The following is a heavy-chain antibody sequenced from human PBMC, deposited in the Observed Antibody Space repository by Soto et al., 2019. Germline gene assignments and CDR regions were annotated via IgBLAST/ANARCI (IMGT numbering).Heavy chain of an antibody. J-gene: IGHJ4*02. CDR1: GFTFSSYA. CDR2: ISYDGSNT. CDR3: ASLGY. V-gene: IGHV3-30-3*01. D-gene: IGHD3-10*01. Sequence: QVQLVESGGGVVQPGRSLRLSCAASGFTFSSYAMHWVRQAPGKGLEWVAVISYDGSNTYYADSVKGRFTISRDNSKNTLYLQMNSLRAEDTAVYYCASLGYWGQGTLVTVSS.